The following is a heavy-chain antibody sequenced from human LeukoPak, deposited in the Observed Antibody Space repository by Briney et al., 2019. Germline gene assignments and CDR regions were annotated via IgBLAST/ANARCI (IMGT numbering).Heavy chain of an antibody. Sequence: PSQTLSLTCTVSGGSISSGSYYWRWIRQPAGKGLEWIERIYTSGSTNYNPSPKSRVTISVDTSQNQFSLKLTSVTAADTAVYYCARVTIFGVVFDPWGQGTLVTVSS. V-gene: IGHV4-61*02. CDR1: GGSISSGSYY. J-gene: IGHJ5*02. CDR2: IYTSGST. CDR3: ARVTIFGVVFDP. D-gene: IGHD3-3*01.